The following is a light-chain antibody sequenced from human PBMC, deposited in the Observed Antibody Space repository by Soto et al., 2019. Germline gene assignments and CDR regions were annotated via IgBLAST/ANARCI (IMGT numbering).Light chain of an antibody. CDR2: AAS. V-gene: IGKV3D-20*02. CDR3: QQRSIWPLT. J-gene: IGKJ5*01. Sequence: EIVLTQSPGTLSLSPGERATLSCRASQSVIINYLAWYQQKPGQAPRLLIYAASSRASGIPDRFSGSGSRTDFTLTISSLEAEDFAVYYCQQRSIWPLTFGQGTRLEIK. CDR1: QSVIINY.